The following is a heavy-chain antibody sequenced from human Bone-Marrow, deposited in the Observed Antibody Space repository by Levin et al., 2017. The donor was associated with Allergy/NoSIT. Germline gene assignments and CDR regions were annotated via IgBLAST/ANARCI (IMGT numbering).Heavy chain of an antibody. CDR3: ARRGIFGELTLGAFDS. CDR1: GGSISSSSYY. Sequence: NTSETLSLTCTVSGGSISSSSYYWGWIRQPPGKGLEWIGSIYYSGSTYYNPSLKSRVTISVDTSKNQFSLKLSSVTAADTAVYYCARRGIFGELTLGAFDSWGQGTMVTVSS. V-gene: IGHV4-39*01. CDR2: IYYSGST. J-gene: IGHJ3*02. D-gene: IGHD3-10*01.